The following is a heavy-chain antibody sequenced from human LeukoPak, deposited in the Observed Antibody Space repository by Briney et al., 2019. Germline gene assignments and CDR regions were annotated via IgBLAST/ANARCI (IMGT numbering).Heavy chain of an antibody. CDR1: GFTFTDYY. CDR2: ITNSGTTI. CDR3: ARDGHYDILTGYFQD. D-gene: IGHD3-9*01. Sequence: PGGSLRLSCAASGFTFTDYYMSWIRQAPGKGLEWVSYITNSGTTIYYADSVKGRFTTSRDNAKNSLYLQMNSLRAEDTAVYYCARDGHYDILTGYFQDWGQGTLVTVSS. V-gene: IGHV3-11*01. J-gene: IGHJ1*01.